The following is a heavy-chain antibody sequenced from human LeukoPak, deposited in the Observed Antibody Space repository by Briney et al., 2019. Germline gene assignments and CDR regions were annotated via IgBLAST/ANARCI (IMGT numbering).Heavy chain of an antibody. CDR1: GYSFISYW. Sequence: KPGESLRISGKGSGYSFISYWISWVRLMPGKGLEWMGRIVPSDSYTNYSPSFQGHVTISADKSISTAYLQWSSLKASDTAMYYCARHEGYCSSTSCYTDAFDIWGQGTMVTVSS. D-gene: IGHD2-2*01. J-gene: IGHJ3*02. CDR2: IVPSDSYT. CDR3: ARHEGYCSSTSCYTDAFDI. V-gene: IGHV5-10-1*01.